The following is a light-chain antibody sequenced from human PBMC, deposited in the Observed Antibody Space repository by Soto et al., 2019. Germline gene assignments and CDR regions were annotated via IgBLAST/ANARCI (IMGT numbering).Light chain of an antibody. CDR1: QSVSSY. CDR2: DAS. V-gene: IGKV3-11*01. CDR3: QQYNDWRT. J-gene: IGKJ1*01. Sequence: EIVLTQSPAPLSLSPGERATLSCRASQSVSSYLAWYQQKPGQAPRILIYDASNRATGIPARFSGSGSGTDFTLTISSLQSEDFAVYYCQQYNDWRTFGQGTKVDIK.